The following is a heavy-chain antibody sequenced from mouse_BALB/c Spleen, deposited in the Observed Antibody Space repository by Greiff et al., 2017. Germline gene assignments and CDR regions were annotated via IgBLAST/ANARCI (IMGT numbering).Heavy chain of an antibody. CDR2: ISSGGST. Sequence: RVESGGGLVKPGGSLKLSCAASGFTFSSYAMSWVRQTPEKRLEWVASISSGGSTYYPDSVKGRFTISRDNARNILYLQMSSLRSEDTAMYYFARGTFDYWGQGTTLTVSS. J-gene: IGHJ2*01. CDR1: GFTFSSYA. CDR3: ARGTFDY. V-gene: IGHV5-6-5*01.